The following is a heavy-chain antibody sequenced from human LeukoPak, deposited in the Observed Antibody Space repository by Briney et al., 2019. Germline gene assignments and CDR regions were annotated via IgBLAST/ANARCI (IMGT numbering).Heavy chain of an antibody. Sequence: SETLSLTCTVSGGSISSYYWSWIRQPPGKGLERIWYIYYIGSTNYNPSLKSRVTISVDTSKNQFSLKLSSVTAADTAVYYCARHSYSSSWYRWFDPWGQGTLVTVSS. V-gene: IGHV4-59*01. CDR1: GGSISSYY. D-gene: IGHD6-13*01. CDR2: IYYIGST. J-gene: IGHJ5*02. CDR3: ARHSYSSSWYRWFDP.